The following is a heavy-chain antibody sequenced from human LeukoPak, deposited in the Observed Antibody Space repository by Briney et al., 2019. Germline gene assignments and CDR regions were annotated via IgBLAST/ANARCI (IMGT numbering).Heavy chain of an antibody. CDR1: GGSFSGYY. V-gene: IGHV4-34*01. D-gene: IGHD4-17*01. CDR2: INHSGST. Sequence: SETLSLTCAVYGGSFSGYYWSWIRQPPGKGLEWIGEINHSGSTNYNPSLKSRVTISVDTSKNQFSLKLSSVTAADTAVYYCARGLYGDHGGYWGQGTLVTVSS. CDR3: ARGLYGDHGGY. J-gene: IGHJ4*02.